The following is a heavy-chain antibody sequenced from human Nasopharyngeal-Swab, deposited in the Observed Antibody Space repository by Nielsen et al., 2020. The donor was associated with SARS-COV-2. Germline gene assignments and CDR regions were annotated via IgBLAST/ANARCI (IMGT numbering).Heavy chain of an antibody. J-gene: IGHJ3*02. CDR1: GFTFDDYA. Sequence: GGSLRLSCAASGFTFDDYAMHWVRQAPGKGLEWVSGISWNSGSIGYADSVKGRFTISRDNAKNSPYLQMNSLRAEDTALYYCAKGPYYYDTAGAFDIWGQGTMVTVSS. CDR2: ISWNSGSI. D-gene: IGHD3-22*01. CDR3: AKGPYYYDTAGAFDI. V-gene: IGHV3-9*01.